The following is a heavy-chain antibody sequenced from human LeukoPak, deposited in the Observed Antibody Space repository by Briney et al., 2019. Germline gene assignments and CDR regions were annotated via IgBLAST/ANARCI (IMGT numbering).Heavy chain of an antibody. CDR1: GGSISSYC. D-gene: IGHD3-10*01. CDR3: ARGPSITRHPWWFDP. J-gene: IGHJ5*02. Sequence: SETLSLTCTVSGGSISSYCWSWIRQPPGKGLEWIGYIYYSGSTNYNPSLKSRVTISVDTSKNQFSLKLSSVTAADTAVYYCARGPSITRHPWWFDPWGQGTLVTVSS. CDR2: IYYSGST. V-gene: IGHV4-59*01.